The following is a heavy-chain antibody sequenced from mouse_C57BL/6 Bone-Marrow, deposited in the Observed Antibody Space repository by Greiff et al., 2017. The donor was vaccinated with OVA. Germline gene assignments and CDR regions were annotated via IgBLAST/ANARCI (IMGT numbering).Heavy chain of an antibody. V-gene: IGHV5-4*01. CDR2: ISDGGSYT. CDR3: ARYDYDGAWFAY. CDR1: GFTFSSYA. J-gene: IGHJ3*01. D-gene: IGHD2-4*01. Sequence: EVQVVESGGGLVKPGGSLKLSCAASGFTFSSYAMSWVRQTPEKRLEWVATISDGGSYTYSPDNVKGRFPISRDNAKNNLYLQMSHLKSEDTAMYYCARYDYDGAWFAYWGQGTLVTVSA.